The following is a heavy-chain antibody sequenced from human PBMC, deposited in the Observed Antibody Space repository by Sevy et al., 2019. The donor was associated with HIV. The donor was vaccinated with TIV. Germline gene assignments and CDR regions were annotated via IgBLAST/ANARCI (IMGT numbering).Heavy chain of an antibody. CDR3: ARGLATLPGYYYGMDV. CDR2: ISDSSTTI. V-gene: IGHV3-48*01. D-gene: IGHD6-6*01. Sequence: GGSLRLSCAASAFTFSSYSMNWVRQAPGKGLEWVSYISDSSTTIYYADSVKGRFTISRDNAKNSLYLQMNSLRAEDTAVNYCARGLATLPGYYYGMDVWGQGTTVTVSS. J-gene: IGHJ6*02. CDR1: AFTFSSYS.